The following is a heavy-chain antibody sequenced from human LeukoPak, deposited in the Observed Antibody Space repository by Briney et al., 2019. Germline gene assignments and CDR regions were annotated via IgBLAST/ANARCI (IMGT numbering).Heavy chain of an antibody. CDR1: RYTFTDYY. J-gene: IGHJ4*02. CDR3: ARDSSGFVEY. D-gene: IGHD3-22*01. V-gene: IGHV1-2*02. Sequence: GASVKVSCKASRYTFTDYYMHWVRRAPGQGLEWMGWINPNSGGTNYAQKFQGRVTMTRDTSISTAYMELSRLRSDDTAVYYCARDSSGFVEYWGQGTLVTVSS. CDR2: INPNSGGT.